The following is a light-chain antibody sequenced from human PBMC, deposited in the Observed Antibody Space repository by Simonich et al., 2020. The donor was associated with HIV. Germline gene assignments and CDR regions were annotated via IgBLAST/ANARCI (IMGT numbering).Light chain of an antibody. CDR3: QQTNRFPLT. V-gene: IGKV1-12*01. J-gene: IGKJ4*01. CDR1: RGISTW. CDR2: AAS. Sequence: DIQMTQSPSSVSASVGDRDTITCRASRGISTWLAWYQQNPGKAPKLLIYAASRLRSGAPSRFSGSGSETDFSLTISSLQPEDFATYYCQQTNRFPLTFGGGTKVEIK.